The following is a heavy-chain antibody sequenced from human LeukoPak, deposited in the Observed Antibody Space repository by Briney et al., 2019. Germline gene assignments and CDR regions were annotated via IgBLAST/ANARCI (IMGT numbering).Heavy chain of an antibody. CDR1: GFTFSSYA. Sequence: PGRSLRLSCAASGFTFSSYAMHWVRQAPGKGLEWVAVISYDGSNKYYADSVEGRFTISRDNSKNTLYLQMNSLRAEDTAVYYCARDLIRDSGSYLGLDYWGQGTLVTVSS. D-gene: IGHD1-26*01. CDR3: ARDLIRDSGSYLGLDY. CDR2: ISYDGSNK. J-gene: IGHJ4*02. V-gene: IGHV3-30-3*01.